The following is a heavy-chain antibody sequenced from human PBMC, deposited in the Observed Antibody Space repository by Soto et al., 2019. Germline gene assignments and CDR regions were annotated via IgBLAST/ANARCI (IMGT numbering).Heavy chain of an antibody. Sequence: SSETLSLTCTVSGGSISSYYWSWIRQPAGKGLEWIGRIYTSGSTNYNPSLKSRVTMSVDTSKNQFSLKLSSVTAADTAVYYCARETSSGWYYYGMDVWGQGTTVTVSS. CDR2: IYTSGST. J-gene: IGHJ6*02. CDR1: GGSISSYY. D-gene: IGHD6-19*01. CDR3: ARETSSGWYYYGMDV. V-gene: IGHV4-4*07.